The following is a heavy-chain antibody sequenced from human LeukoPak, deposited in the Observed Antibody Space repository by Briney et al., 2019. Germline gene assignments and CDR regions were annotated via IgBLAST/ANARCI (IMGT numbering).Heavy chain of an antibody. Sequence: PGGSLRLSCAASGITLSNYWMSWVRQAPGKGLEWVANIQQDGSEKYYVDSVKGRFTISRDNAKNSLYLQMNSLTAADTAMYFCAKASVAIPQYCNSWGQGTLVTVSS. V-gene: IGHV3-7*03. D-gene: IGHD2-2*02. CDR1: GITLSNYW. CDR2: IQQDGSEK. J-gene: IGHJ5*02. CDR3: AKASVAIPQYCNS.